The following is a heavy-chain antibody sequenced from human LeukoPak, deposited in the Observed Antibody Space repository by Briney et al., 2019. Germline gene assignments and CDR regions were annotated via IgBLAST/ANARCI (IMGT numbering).Heavy chain of an antibody. D-gene: IGHD1-26*01. V-gene: IGHV4-61*08. CDR1: GGSISSGGYY. CDR2: IYYSGST. CDR3: ASDPGESGSFFY. Sequence: PSETLSLTCAVSGGSISSGGYYWSWIRQPPGKGLEWIGYIYYSGSTNYNPSLKSRVTISVDTSKNQFSLKLSSVTAADTAVYYCASDPGESGSFFYWGQGTLVTVSS. J-gene: IGHJ4*02.